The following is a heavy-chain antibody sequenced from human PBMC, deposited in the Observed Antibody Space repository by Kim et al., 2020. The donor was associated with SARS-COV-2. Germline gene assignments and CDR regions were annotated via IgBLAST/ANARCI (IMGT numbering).Heavy chain of an antibody. V-gene: IGHV3-30*18. Sequence: GGSLRLSCAASGFTFSSYGMHWVRQAPGKGLEWVAVISYDGSNKYYADSVKRRFTISRDNSNTTLYLQMNSLRAEDTAVYYCAKDLYYYDSSGPYYFDYWGQGSLLPVSS. CDR1: GFTFSSYG. CDR3: AKDLYYYDSSGPYYFDY. D-gene: IGHD3-22*01. CDR2: ISYDGSNK. J-gene: IGHJ4*02.